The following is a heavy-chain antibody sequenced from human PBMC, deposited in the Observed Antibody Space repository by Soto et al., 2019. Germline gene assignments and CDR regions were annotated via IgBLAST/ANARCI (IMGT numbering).Heavy chain of an antibody. V-gene: IGHV1-3*01. CDR2: INAGNGNT. J-gene: IGHJ4*02. CDR1: GYAFTSYA. Sequence: ASVKVSCKASGYAFTSYAMHWVRQAPGQRLEWMGWINAGNGNTKYSQKFQGRVTITRDTSASTAYMELSSLRSEDTAVYYCARDNGYSGYDFGYWGQGTLVTVSS. CDR3: ARDNGYSGYDFGY. D-gene: IGHD5-12*01.